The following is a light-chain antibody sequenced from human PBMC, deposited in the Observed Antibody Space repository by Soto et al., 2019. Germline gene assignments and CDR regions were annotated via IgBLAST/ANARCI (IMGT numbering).Light chain of an antibody. Sequence: SALTQPASVSGSPGQSITLSCTGTSSDVGGYNYVSWYQQHPGKAPKFMIYDVSNRPSGVSNRFSGSKSGNTASLTISGLQAEDEADYYCSSYTTSNTRQIVFGTGTKVTFL. CDR2: DVS. CDR1: SSDVGGYNY. J-gene: IGLJ1*01. V-gene: IGLV2-14*01. CDR3: SSYTTSNTRQIV.